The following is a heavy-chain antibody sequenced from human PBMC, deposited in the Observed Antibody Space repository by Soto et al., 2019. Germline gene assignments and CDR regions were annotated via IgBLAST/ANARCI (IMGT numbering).Heavy chain of an antibody. V-gene: IGHV3-7*01. Sequence: GGSLRLSCAASGFTFSSYWMSWVRQAPGKGLEWVANIKQDGSEKYYVDSVKGRFTISRDNAKNSLYLQMNSLSAEDTAVYYCARRDQIAYYYGMDVWGQGTTVTVSS. CDR3: ARRDQIAYYYGMDV. CDR2: IKQDGSEK. D-gene: IGHD2-21*01. CDR1: GFTFSSYW. J-gene: IGHJ6*02.